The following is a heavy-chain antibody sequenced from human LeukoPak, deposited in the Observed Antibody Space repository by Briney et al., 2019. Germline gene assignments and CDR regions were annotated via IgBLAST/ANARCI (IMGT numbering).Heavy chain of an antibody. CDR3: ARHRLRKFYFDY. J-gene: IGHJ4*02. V-gene: IGHV4-4*09. CDR2: IYTSGST. Sequence: SETLSLTCTVSGGSISSYYWSWIRQPPGKGLEWIGYIYTSGSTNYNPSLKRRVTISVDTSKNQFSLKLSSVTAADTAVYYCARHRLRKFYFDYWGQGTLVTVSS. CDR1: GGSISSYY.